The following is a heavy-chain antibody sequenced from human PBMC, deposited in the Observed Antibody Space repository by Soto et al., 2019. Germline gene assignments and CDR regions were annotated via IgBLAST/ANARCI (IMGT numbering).Heavy chain of an antibody. J-gene: IGHJ3*02. CDR2: INSDGSST. CDR1: GVTFSSYW. D-gene: IGHD1-26*01. V-gene: IGHV3-74*01. Sequence: EVQLVESGGGLVQPGGSLRLSCAASGVTFSSYWMHWVRQAPGKGLVWASRINSDGSSTSYADFVKGRLTISRDNAKNTLYLQMNSLTAEDTAIYYCARDFGEVGATAVYDIWGQGTMVIVSS. CDR3: ARDFGEVGATAVYDI.